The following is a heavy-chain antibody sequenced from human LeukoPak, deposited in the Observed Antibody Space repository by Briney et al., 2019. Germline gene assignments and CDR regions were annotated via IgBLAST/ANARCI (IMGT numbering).Heavy chain of an antibody. D-gene: IGHD5-12*01. CDR1: GYTLTELS. CDR2: FDPEDGET. J-gene: IGHJ4*02. V-gene: IGHV1-24*01. CDR3: ATVTGLDIVAWDYFDY. Sequence: ASVKVSCKVSGYTLTELSMHWVRQAPGKGLEWMGGFDPEDGETIYAQKFQGRVTMTEDTSTDTAYMELSSLRSEDTAVYYCATVTGLDIVAWDYFDYWGQGTLATVSS.